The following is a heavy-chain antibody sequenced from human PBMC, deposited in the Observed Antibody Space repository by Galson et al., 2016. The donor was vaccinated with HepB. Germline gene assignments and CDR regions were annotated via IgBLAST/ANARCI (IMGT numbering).Heavy chain of an antibody. V-gene: IGHV3-11*06. CDR3: ARAGVAGDFFDF. J-gene: IGHJ4*02. CDR1: GFTISDYY. Sequence: SLRLSCAASGFTISDYYMTWVRQAPGKGLDWVSYISASGSHTNYADSLRGRFTISKDTAKNSLYLRMTSLRTEDTAVYFCARAGVAGDFFDFWGQGMLVTVSS. D-gene: IGHD6-19*01. CDR2: ISASGSHT.